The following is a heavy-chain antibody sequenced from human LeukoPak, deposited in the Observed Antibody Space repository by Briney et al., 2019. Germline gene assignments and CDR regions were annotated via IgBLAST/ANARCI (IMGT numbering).Heavy chain of an antibody. Sequence: GGSLRLSCTASGFTFGDYAMSWVRQAPGKGLEWVGFIRSKAYGGTTEYAASVKGRFTISRDDSKSIAYLQMNSLKTEDTAVYYCTRTSRLGIAAADVDYWGQGTLVTVSS. CDR2: IRSKAYGGTT. CDR1: GFTFGDYA. D-gene: IGHD6-13*01. CDR3: TRTSRLGIAAADVDY. V-gene: IGHV3-49*04. J-gene: IGHJ4*02.